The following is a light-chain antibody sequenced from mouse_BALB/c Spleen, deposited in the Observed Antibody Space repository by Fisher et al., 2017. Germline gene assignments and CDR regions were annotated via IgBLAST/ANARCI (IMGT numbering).Light chain of an antibody. Sequence: DIVMTQSTAIMSASPGEKVTMTCRASSSVSSSYLHWYQQKSETSPKPWIYGTSNLASGVPVRFSGSGSGTSYSLTISSMEAEDAATYYCQQWSSYPLTFGAGTKLELK. CDR3: QQWSSYPLT. J-gene: IGKJ5*01. CDR1: SSVSSSY. V-gene: IGKV4-53*01. CDR2: GTS.